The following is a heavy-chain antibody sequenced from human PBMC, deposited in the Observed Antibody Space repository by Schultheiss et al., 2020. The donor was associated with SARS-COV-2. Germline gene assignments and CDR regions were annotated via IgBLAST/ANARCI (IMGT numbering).Heavy chain of an antibody. CDR2: IYTSGST. J-gene: IGHJ4*02. CDR1: GGSVSRGSYY. Sequence: SQTLSLTCTVSGGSVSRGSYYWSWIRQPAGKGLEWIGRIYTSGSTNYNPSLKSRVTMSVDTSKNQFSLKLSSVTAADTAVYYCARDLRIGDGYLDYWGQGTLVTVSS. V-gene: IGHV4-61*02. CDR3: ARDLRIGDGYLDY. D-gene: IGHD2-21*01.